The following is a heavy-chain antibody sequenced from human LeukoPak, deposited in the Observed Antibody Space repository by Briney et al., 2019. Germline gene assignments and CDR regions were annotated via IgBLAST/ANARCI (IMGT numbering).Heavy chain of an antibody. J-gene: IGHJ4*02. CDR2: IRYDGSNK. V-gene: IGHV3-30*02. Sequence: GGSLRLSCAASGFTFSSYGMHWVRQAPGKGLERVAFIRYDGSNKYYADSVKGRFTISRDNSKNTLYLQMNSLRAEDTAVYYCAKQKELRPYFDYWGQGTLVTVSS. CDR1: GFTFSSYG. D-gene: IGHD1-26*01. CDR3: AKQKELRPYFDY.